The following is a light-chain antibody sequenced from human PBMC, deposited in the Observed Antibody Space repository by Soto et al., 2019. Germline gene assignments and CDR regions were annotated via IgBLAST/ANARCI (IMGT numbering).Light chain of an antibody. Sequence: DIQLTQSPSFLSASVGDRVTITCRASQGISSYLAWYQQKPGKAPKLLMYAISTLQSGVPSRFGGSGSGTEFTLTISSLQPDDFATYYCQQSYSIPVWTFGHGTRWIS. CDR3: QQSYSIPVWT. CDR2: AIS. J-gene: IGKJ1*01. CDR1: QGISSY. V-gene: IGKV1-9*01.